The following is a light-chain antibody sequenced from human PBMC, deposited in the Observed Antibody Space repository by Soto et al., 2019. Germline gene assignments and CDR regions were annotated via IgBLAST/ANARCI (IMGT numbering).Light chain of an antibody. J-gene: IGLJ3*02. Sequence: QSALTQPASVSGSPGQSITISCSGTSGDVGSYNLVSWYQQHPGKAPKLMIYEVSKRPSGVSNRFSGSKSGNTASLTISGLKSEDEADYYCCSYAGSSTWVFGGGTKLTVL. CDR3: CSYAGSSTWV. V-gene: IGLV2-23*02. CDR1: SGDVGSYNL. CDR2: EVS.